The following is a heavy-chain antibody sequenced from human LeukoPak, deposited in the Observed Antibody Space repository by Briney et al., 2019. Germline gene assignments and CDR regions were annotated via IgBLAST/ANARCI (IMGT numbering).Heavy chain of an antibody. CDR2: IYYTGTT. CDR3: ARDHPYYDFWSGFDAFDI. CDR1: DDSISSSSYH. Sequence: PSETLSLTCTVSDDSISSSSYHWGWIRQPPGKGLEWIGSIYYTGTTYYNPSLESRVAIFVDTSQNQFSLRMSSVTAADTAVYYCARDHPYYDFWSGFDAFDIWGQGTMVTVSS. J-gene: IGHJ3*02. D-gene: IGHD3-3*01. V-gene: IGHV4-39*07.